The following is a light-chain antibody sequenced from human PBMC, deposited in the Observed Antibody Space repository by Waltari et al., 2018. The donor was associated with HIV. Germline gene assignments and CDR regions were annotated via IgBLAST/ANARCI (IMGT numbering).Light chain of an antibody. Sequence: QSILTQPPSVSAAPGQTVTISCFGATSNIGRDFVPWFQQFPGAAPRLLIYENNKRPAGVSDRFSASKSGTSATLGIFGLQTGDEADYYCGAWDSSLNAFVFGTGTQVVAL. J-gene: IGLJ1*01. CDR3: GAWDSSLNAFV. CDR1: TSNIGRDF. V-gene: IGLV1-51*02. CDR2: ENN.